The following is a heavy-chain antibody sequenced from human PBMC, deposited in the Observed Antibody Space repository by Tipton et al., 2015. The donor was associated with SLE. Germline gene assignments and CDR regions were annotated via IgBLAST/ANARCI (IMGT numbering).Heavy chain of an antibody. CDR1: GGSISNYY. V-gene: IGHV4-59*01. CDR2: IYYSEST. Sequence: GLVKPSETLSLTCTVSGGSISNYYWSWIRQPPGKGLYWIGYIYYSESTNYNPSLKSRVTISVDTSKNQFSLKLSSVTAADTALYYCARTATSGAVGWYFDLWGRGTLVTVSS. CDR3: ARTATSGAVGWYFDL. D-gene: IGHD2-15*01. J-gene: IGHJ2*01.